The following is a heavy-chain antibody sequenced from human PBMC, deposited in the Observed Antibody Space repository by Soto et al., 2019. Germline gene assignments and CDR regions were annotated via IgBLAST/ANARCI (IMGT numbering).Heavy chain of an antibody. J-gene: IGHJ6*02. Sequence: EVQLLESGGGLVQSGGSLRLSCAASGFTFSSHAMTWVRQAPGEGLEWVSSVNDNGGSRYYADSVQGRFTISRDNTKNPLYLQMTSLRAEDTAVYYCAKASIQQLVRIGMDVWGQGTTVTVSS. CDR2: VNDNGGSR. CDR3: AKASIQQLVRIGMDV. CDR1: GFTFSSHA. D-gene: IGHD6-13*01. V-gene: IGHV3-23*01.